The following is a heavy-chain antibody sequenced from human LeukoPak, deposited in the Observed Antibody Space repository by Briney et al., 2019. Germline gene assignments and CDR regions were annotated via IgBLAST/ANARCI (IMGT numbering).Heavy chain of an antibody. CDR3: AKDTVAGTLGDY. D-gene: IGHD6-19*01. CDR2: ISGSGGST. J-gene: IGHJ4*02. V-gene: IGHV3-23*01. CDR1: GFTFSSYA. Sequence: GGSLRLSCAASGFTFSSYAMSWVRQAPGKGLEWVSAISGSGGSTYYADSVKGRFTISRDNSKNTLYLQMNSLRAEDTAVYYYAKDTVAGTLGDYWGQGTLVTVSS.